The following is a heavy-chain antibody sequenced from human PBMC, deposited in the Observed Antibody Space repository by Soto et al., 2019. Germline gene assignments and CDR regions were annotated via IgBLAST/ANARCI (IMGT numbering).Heavy chain of an antibody. V-gene: IGHV3-33*01. J-gene: IGHJ6*02. D-gene: IGHD3-10*01. CDR2: IWYDGSNK. CDR1: GFTFSSHG. Sequence: PGGSLRLSCAASGFTFSSHGMHWVRQAPGKGLEWVAVIWYDGSNKYYADSVKGRFTISRDNSKNTLYLQMNSLRAEDTAVYYCTRDVSWFGESDGMDVWGQGTTVTVSS. CDR3: TRDVSWFGESDGMDV.